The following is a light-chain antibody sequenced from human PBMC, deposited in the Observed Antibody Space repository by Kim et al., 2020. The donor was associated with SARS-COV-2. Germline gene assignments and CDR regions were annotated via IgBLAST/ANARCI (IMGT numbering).Light chain of an antibody. J-gene: IGLJ2*01. CDR3: QVWDNSRVHLV. CDR1: NIGVKR. Sequence: APGRRASMTGVGGNIGVKRVRGYRRKPDQAPVVVSHYGSDRPSGIPERFSGSNSGNAATLTIAGVEAGDEADYYCQVWDNSRVHLVFGGGTQLTVL. CDR2: YGS. V-gene: IGLV3-21*04.